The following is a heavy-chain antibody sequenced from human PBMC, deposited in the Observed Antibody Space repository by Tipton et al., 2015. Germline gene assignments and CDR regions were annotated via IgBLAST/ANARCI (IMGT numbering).Heavy chain of an antibody. CDR2: IYYTGST. CDR1: GGPISRSPHY. CDR3: ARDLDYFDISGYSD. V-gene: IGHV4-39*07. Sequence: TLSLTCSVSGGPISRSPHYWGWIRQPPGKGLEWIGSIYYTGSTYYNPSLKSRVTISVDTSKKQFSLKLSSVTAADTAVYYCARDLDYFDISGYSDWGQGTLVTVSS. J-gene: IGHJ4*02. D-gene: IGHD3-22*01.